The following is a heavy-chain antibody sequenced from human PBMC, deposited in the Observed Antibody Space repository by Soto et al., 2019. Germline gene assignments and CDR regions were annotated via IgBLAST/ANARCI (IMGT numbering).Heavy chain of an antibody. CDR3: ARAEGVWTGFDY. Sequence: SETLSLTCAVSGGSISSGGYSWSWIRQPPGKGLEWIGYIYHSGSTYYNPSLKSRVTISVDRSKNQFSLKLSSVTAADTAVYYCARAEGVWTGFDYWGQGTLVTVSS. V-gene: IGHV4-30-2*01. D-gene: IGHD3-10*01. CDR1: GGSISSGGYS. CDR2: IYHSGST. J-gene: IGHJ4*02.